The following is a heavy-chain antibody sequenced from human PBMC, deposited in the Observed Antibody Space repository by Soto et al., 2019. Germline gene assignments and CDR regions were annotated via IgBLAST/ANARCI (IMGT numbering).Heavy chain of an antibody. CDR1: GGSISSGGYY. D-gene: IGHD3-9*01. V-gene: IGHV4-31*03. CDR3: AREGGDYDILTGYYIGYYGMDV. J-gene: IGHJ6*02. CDR2: IYYSGST. Sequence: SETLSLTCTVSGGSISSGGYYWSWIRQHPGKGLEWIGYIYYSGSTYYNTSLKSRVTISVDTSKNQFSLKLSSVTAADTAVFYCAREGGDYDILTGYYIGYYGMDVWGQGTTVTVSS.